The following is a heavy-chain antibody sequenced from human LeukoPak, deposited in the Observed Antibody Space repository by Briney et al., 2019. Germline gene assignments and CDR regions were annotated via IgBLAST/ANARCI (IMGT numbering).Heavy chain of an antibody. CDR1: GFTFSTNW. CDR3: ARIFD. J-gene: IGHJ4*02. Sequence: GGSLRLSCAASGFTFSTNWMTWVRQAPGKGLEWVANINQDGSEKYYVDSVKGRFTVSRDNARNSLYLQMNSLRAEDTAVYYCARIFDWGQGTLVTVSS. V-gene: IGHV3-7*05. CDR2: INQDGSEK.